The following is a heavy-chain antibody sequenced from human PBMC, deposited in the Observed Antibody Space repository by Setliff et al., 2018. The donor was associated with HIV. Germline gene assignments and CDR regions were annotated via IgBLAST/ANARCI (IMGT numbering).Heavy chain of an antibody. CDR3: ARRPNYDFWSGYSRGGWFDP. CDR2: TYPGDSDI. J-gene: IGHJ5*02. Sequence: GESLKISCKGSGYSFSTYWIAWVRQMPGEGLEWMGSTYPGDSDIRYSPSFEGQVIISADKSIDSAYLQWSSLKASDTAMYYCARRPNYDFWSGYSRGGWFDPWGQGTLVTVSS. CDR1: GYSFSTYW. D-gene: IGHD3-3*01. V-gene: IGHV5-51*01.